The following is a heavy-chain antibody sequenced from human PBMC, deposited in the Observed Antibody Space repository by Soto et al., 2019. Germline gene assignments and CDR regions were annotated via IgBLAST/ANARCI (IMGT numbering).Heavy chain of an antibody. J-gene: IGHJ4*02. D-gene: IGHD3-10*01. CDR1: GGSVSSGSYY. V-gene: IGHV4-61*01. CDR2: VFYSGST. Sequence: SETLSLTCTVSGGSVSSGSYYWSWIRQPPGKGLEWIGYVFYSGSTNYNPSLKSRVTISADTSKNQFSLKLSSVTAADTAVYYCARGVPTMVYYFDYWGPGSLVTVSS. CDR3: ARGVPTMVYYFDY.